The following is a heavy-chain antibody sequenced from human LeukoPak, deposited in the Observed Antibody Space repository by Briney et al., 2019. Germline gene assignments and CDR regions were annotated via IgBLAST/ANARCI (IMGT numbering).Heavy chain of an antibody. Sequence: ASVKVSCKASGYIFTSYGISWVRQAPGQGLEWMGWSSYNGSTNYAQNLQGRVTMTTGTSTSTAYMELRSLRSDDTAVYYCARDSLIPPARSLDYWGQGTLVTVSS. CDR2: SSYNGST. D-gene: IGHD2-2*01. J-gene: IGHJ4*02. V-gene: IGHV1-18*01. CDR3: ARDSLIPPARSLDY. CDR1: GYIFTSYG.